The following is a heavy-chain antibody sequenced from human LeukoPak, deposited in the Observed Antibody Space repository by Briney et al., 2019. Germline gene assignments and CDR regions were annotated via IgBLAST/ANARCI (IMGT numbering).Heavy chain of an antibody. CDR2: INPSGGST. Sequence: ASVKVSCKASGYTFTSYYMHWVRQAPGQGLEWMGIINPSGGSTSYAQKFQGRVTMTRDTSTSTVYMELSSLRSEDTAVYYCAREYCGGDCYRTVYYYYMDVWGKGTTVTISS. CDR1: GYTFTSYY. CDR3: AREYCGGDCYRTVYYYYMDV. V-gene: IGHV1-46*01. D-gene: IGHD2-21*02. J-gene: IGHJ6*03.